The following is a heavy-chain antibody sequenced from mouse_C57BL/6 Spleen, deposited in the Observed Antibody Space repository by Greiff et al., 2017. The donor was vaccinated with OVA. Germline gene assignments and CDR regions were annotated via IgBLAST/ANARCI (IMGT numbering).Heavy chain of an antibody. D-gene: IGHD3-2*02. J-gene: IGHJ2*01. CDR3: ATAQATPYYFDY. CDR1: GYTFTSYW. Sequence: QVQLQQPGAELVKPGASVKLSCKASGYTFTSYWMHWVKQRPGQGLEWIGMIHPNSGSTNYNEKFKSKATLTVDKSSSTAYMKLSSLTSEDSAVYYCATAQATPYYFDYWGQGTTLTVSS. V-gene: IGHV1-64*01. CDR2: IHPNSGST.